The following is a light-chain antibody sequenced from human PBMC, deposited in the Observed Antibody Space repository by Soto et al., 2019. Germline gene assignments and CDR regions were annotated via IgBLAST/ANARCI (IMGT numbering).Light chain of an antibody. CDR2: VES. J-gene: IGKJ5*01. V-gene: IGKV1-17*01. CDR1: QGIRNN. Sequence: DIQMTQSPSSLSASVGDRVTITCRASQGIRNNLGWYQQKPGKAPKRLIYVESSLESGVPSSFNRSGHGTDSTLTIRGLQQEDFATYYCLHHDSYQITCGQGTRLEIK. CDR3: LHHDSYQIT.